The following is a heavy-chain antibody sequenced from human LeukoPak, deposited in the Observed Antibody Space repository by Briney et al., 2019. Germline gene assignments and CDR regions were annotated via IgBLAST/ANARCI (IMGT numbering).Heavy chain of an antibody. CDR3: ARVAEYSSGWYDPFDY. V-gene: IGHV7-4-1*02. D-gene: IGHD6-19*01. CDR1: GYSFTSYA. Sequence: ASVKVSCKASGYSFTSYAMNWVRQAPGQGLEWMGWINTNTGNPPYAQGFTGRCVFSLDTSVSTAYLQISSLKAEDTAVYSCARVAEYSSGWYDPFDYWGQGTLVTVSS. CDR2: INTNTGNP. J-gene: IGHJ4*02.